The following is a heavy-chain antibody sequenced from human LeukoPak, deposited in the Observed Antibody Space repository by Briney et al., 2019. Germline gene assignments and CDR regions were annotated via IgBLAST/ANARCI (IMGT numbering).Heavy chain of an antibody. J-gene: IGHJ4*02. D-gene: IGHD6-19*01. CDR3: ARGDTYSSGTQFDY. CDR2: ISYDGSNK. Sequence: GRSLRLSCAASGFAFSSYAMHWVRQAPGKGLEWVAVISYDGSNKYYADSVKGRFTISRDNSKNTLYLQMNSLRAEDTAVYYCARGDTYSSGTQFDYWGQGTLVTVSS. CDR1: GFAFSSYA. V-gene: IGHV3-30-3*01.